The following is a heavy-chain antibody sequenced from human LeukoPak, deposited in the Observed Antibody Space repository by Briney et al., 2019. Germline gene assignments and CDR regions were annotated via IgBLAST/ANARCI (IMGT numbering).Heavy chain of an antibody. Sequence: ASVKVSCKASGYTFTSYDINWVRQATGQGLEWMGWMSPSSGNTGYAQKFQGRVTMTRDTSISTAYMELSRLRSDDTAVYYCASSLGVYYYYGMDVWGQGTTVTVSS. CDR2: MSPSSGNT. J-gene: IGHJ6*02. CDR3: ASSLGVYYYYGMDV. D-gene: IGHD3-10*01. CDR1: GYTFTSYD. V-gene: IGHV1-8*01.